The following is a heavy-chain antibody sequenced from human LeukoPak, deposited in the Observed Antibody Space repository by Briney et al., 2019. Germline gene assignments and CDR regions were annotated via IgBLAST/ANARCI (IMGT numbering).Heavy chain of an antibody. CDR1: GGSISSYY. J-gene: IGHJ4*02. Sequence: KSSETLSRTCTVSGGSISSYYWSWLRQPPGKGLEWIVYIYYSGSTNYNPSLKSRVTISVDTSKNQFSLKLSSVTAADTAVYYCARASYYYDSSGYSRAYYFDYWGQGPLVTVSS. CDR3: ARASYYYDSSGYSRAYYFDY. V-gene: IGHV4-59*01. CDR2: IYYSGST. D-gene: IGHD3-22*01.